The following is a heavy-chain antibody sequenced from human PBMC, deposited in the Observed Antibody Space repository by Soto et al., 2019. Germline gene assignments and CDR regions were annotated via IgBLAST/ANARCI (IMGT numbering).Heavy chain of an antibody. D-gene: IGHD2-8*01. Sequence: EVQLLESGGGLVQPGGSLRLSCAASGFTFSSYAMSWVRQAPGKGLEWVSAISGSGGSTYYADSVKGRFTISRDNSKNTLYLQMNSLRAEDTAVYYXXXXXLLYPDEDDYYGXDVWGQGTTVTXSS. CDR2: ISGSGGST. J-gene: IGHJ6*02. CDR1: GFTFSSYA. CDR3: XXXXLLYPDEDDYYGXDV. V-gene: IGHV3-23*01.